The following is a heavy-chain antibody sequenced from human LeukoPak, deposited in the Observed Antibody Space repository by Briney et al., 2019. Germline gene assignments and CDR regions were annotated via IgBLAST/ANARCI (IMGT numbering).Heavy chain of an antibody. CDR2: INSSGGGT. V-gene: IGHV1-46*01. CDR1: GYSFTSNY. D-gene: IGHD3-22*01. Sequence: GASVKVSCKASGYSFTSNYMHWVRQAPGQGLEWMGLINSSGGGTIYAQKFQGRVTMTTDTSTSTAYMELRSLRSDDTAVYYCARALSPYYYDSSGYYSDYWGQGTLVTVSS. CDR3: ARALSPYYYDSSGYYSDY. J-gene: IGHJ4*02.